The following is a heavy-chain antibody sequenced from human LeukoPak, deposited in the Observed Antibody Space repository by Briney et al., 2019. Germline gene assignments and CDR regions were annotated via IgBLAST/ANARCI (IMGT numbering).Heavy chain of an antibody. CDR3: ATILASDAQCFSH. Sequence: ASVTACCKASGYTFTYFYMHWVRQAPGQGLEWMGIINPSSGSTSYAQKFQGRVAMTRDTSTSTVYMDVSSLRSDDTAVYYCATILASDAQCFSHWDRATLVTVSS. CDR1: GYTFTYFY. CDR2: INPSSGST. D-gene: IGHD1-26*01. V-gene: IGHV1-46*01. J-gene: IGHJ1*01.